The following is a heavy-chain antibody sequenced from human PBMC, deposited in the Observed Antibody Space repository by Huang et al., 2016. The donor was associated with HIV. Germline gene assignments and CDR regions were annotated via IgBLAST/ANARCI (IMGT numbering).Heavy chain of an antibody. V-gene: IGHV3-73*02. CDR3: SRHPFDYYDSTDTGALDI. CDR2: TRSKINGDAT. D-gene: IGHD3-22*01. J-gene: IGHJ3*02. CDR1: GFTLSGAA. Sequence: EVQLVESGGGLVQPGGSLKLSCAASGFTLSGAAMPWVRQASGGGLKGVGRTRSKINGDATVYSASVKGRFTISRDDSKNTAYLQMNSLKTEDTAVYYCSRHPFDYYDSTDTGALDIWGQGTMVTVSS.